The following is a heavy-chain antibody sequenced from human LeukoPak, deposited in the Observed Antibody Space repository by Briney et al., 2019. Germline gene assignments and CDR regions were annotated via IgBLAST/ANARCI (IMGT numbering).Heavy chain of an antibody. V-gene: IGHV4-39*01. CDR2: IYYSGST. CDR3: ARSPVGSVVPFDY. CDR1: GGSISSSSYY. J-gene: IGHJ4*02. Sequence: SETLSLTCTVSGGSISSSSYYWGWIRQPPGKGLEWIGSIYYSGSTYYNPSLKSRVTISVDTSKNLFSLKVRSVTIADTAVYYCARSPVGSVVPFDYWGEGSLVTVSS. D-gene: IGHD3-10*01.